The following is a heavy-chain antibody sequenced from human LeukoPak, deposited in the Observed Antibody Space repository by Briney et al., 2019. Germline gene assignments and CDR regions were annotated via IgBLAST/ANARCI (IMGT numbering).Heavy chain of an antibody. J-gene: IGHJ4*02. CDR2: FDPEDGET. D-gene: IGHD3-22*01. Sequence: ASVKVSCKVSGYTLTELSMHWVRQAPGKGLEWVGGFDPEDGETIYAQKLKGRVTMTEDTSTDTAYMEVSSLRSEDTAVYYCTTEHNYYDSSGYFAYFDYWGQGTLVTVSS. CDR1: GYTLTELS. V-gene: IGHV1-24*01. CDR3: TTEHNYYDSSGYFAYFDY.